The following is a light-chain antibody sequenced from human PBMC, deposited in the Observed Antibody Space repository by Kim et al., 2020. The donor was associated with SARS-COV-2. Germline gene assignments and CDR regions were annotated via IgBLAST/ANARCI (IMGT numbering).Light chain of an antibody. CDR3: TSYATGGTSHVV. J-gene: IGLJ2*01. V-gene: IGLV2-14*03. CDR1: SSDVGGYNY. CDR2: DVS. Sequence: QSALTQPASVSGSLGQSITISCTGTSSDVGGYNYVSWYQQHPGKAPKFIIYDVSSRPSGVSNRFSGSKSGNTASLTISGLQAEDEADYYCTSYATGGTSHVVFGGGTKLT.